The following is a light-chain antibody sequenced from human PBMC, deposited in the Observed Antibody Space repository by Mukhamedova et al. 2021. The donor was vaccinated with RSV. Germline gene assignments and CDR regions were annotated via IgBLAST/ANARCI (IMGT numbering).Light chain of an antibody. V-gene: IGKV1-27*01. J-gene: IGKJ1*01. CDR2: AAS. CDR3: QKYNSAPS. Sequence: RVTITCRASQGISNNLAWYQQKPGKVLKLLIYAASFLRSGVPSRFSGSGSGTDFTLTISSLQPEDVATYYCQKYNSAPSFGQGT. CDR1: QGISNN.